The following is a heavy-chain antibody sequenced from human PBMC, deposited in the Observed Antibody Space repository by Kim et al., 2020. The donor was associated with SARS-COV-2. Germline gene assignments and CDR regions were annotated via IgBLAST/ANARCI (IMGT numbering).Heavy chain of an antibody. CDR3: ARGANWYRF. CDR2: MNPDSGNT. CDR1: GYIFTSSD. J-gene: IGHJ5*01. V-gene: IGHV1-8*02. Sequence: ASVKVSCKASGYIFTSSDINWVRQAPGQGLEWMGWMNPDSGNTSYAQKFQGRFTMTRNTSINTGYMELSSLKSDDTAVYYCARGANWYRFWGQGTPVTVSS.